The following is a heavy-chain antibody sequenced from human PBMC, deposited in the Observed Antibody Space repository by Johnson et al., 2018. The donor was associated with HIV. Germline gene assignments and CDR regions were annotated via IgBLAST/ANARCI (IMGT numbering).Heavy chain of an antibody. CDR1: RFTFSSYG. V-gene: IGHV3-30*18. J-gene: IGHJ3*02. CDR3: AKDLGDAVGTTHDAVDI. D-gene: IGHD1-26*01. Sequence: QVQLVESGGGVVQPGRSLRLSCVASRFTFSSYGMHWVRQAPGKGLEWVAVISYDGANKYYADSVKGRFTISRDNSKNTLYLQMHSLRAEDTAVYYCAKDLGDAVGTTHDAVDIWGQGTMVTVSS. CDR2: ISYDGANK.